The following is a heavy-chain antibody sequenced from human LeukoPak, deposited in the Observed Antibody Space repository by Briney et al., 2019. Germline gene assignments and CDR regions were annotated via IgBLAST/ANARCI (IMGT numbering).Heavy chain of an antibody. CDR3: ARAARDGYNYAYGY. J-gene: IGHJ4*02. Sequence: ASVKVSCKASGYTFTSYAMNWVRQAPGQGLEWMGWINTNTGTPTYAQGFTGRFVFSLDTSVSTAYLQLSSLKAEDTAVYYCARAARDGYNYAYGYWGQGTLVTVSS. V-gene: IGHV7-4-1*02. CDR1: GYTFTSYA. D-gene: IGHD5-24*01. CDR2: INTNTGTP.